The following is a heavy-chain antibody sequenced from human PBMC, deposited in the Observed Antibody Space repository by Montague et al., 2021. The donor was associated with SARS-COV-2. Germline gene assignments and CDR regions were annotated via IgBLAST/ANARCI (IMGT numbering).Heavy chain of an antibody. J-gene: IGHJ3*01. CDR2: INHSGST. Sequence: SETLSLTCTVYGGSISSYYWSWIRQPPGKGLEWIGYINHSGSTNYNPSLKSRVTISVDTSKNQFSLKLSSVTAADTAVYYCARGGGWMWNAFDFWGQGTMVTVSS. V-gene: IGHV4-59*01. CDR3: ARGGGWMWNAFDF. CDR1: GGSISSYY. D-gene: IGHD6-19*01.